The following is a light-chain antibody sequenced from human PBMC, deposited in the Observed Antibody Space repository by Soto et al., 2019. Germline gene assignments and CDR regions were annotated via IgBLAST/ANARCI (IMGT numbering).Light chain of an antibody. CDR1: QTVSSSY. Sequence: EIVLTQSPGTLALSAGEGATLSCRASQTVSSSYLAWYQQNPGQAPRLLIYGASSRATGIPDRFSGSGSGTDFTLTISRLEPEDFAVYYCQQYGSSLFTFGGGTKVDI. CDR3: QQYGSSLFT. J-gene: IGKJ4*01. V-gene: IGKV3-20*01. CDR2: GAS.